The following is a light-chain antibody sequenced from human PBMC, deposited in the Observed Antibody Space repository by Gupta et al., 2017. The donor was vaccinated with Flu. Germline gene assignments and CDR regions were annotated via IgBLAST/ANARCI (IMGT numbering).Light chain of an antibody. CDR1: SSDVGGYNY. CDR2: DVS. CDR3: CSYAGSYTS. J-gene: IGLJ1*01. V-gene: IGLV2-11*01. Sequence: QSALTQPRSVSGSPGQSVTITCTGTSSDVGGYNYVSWYQQHPGKAPPLVIYDVSKRPSLVPDRFSGSNSVNTASLTISGLQAEDDADYYCCSYAGSYTSFGTGTKVTVL.